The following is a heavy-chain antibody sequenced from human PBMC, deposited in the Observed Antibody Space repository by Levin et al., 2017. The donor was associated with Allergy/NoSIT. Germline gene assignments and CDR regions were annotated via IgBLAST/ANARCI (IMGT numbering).Heavy chain of an antibody. V-gene: IGHV3-73*01. CDR2: IRSKANSYAT. D-gene: IGHD3-10*01. J-gene: IGHJ4*02. Sequence: GESLKISCAASGFTFSGSAMHWVRQASGKGLEWVGRIRSKANSYATAYAASVKGRFTISRDDSKNTAYLQMNSLKTEDTAVYYCTRPSARLDYWGQGTLVTVSS. CDR1: GFTFSGSA. CDR3: TRPSARLDY.